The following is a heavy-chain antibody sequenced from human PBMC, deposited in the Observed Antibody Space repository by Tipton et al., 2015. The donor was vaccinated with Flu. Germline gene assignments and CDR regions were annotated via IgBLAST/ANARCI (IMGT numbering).Heavy chain of an antibody. D-gene: IGHD3-9*01. V-gene: IGHV4-59*01. CDR2: IYYSGST. CDR1: GGSISSYY. Sequence: GLVKPSETLSLTCTVSGGSISSYYWSWIRQPPGKGLEWIGYIYYSGSTNYNPSLKSRVTISVDTSKNQFSLKLSSVTAADTAVYYCAKEGSYNILTNYYNKGVDPWGQGTLVIVSS. J-gene: IGHJ5*02. CDR3: AKEGSYNILTNYYNKGVDP.